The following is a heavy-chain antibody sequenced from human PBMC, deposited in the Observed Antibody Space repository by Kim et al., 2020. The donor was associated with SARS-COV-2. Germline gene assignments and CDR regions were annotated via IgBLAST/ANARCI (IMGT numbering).Heavy chain of an antibody. Sequence: GGSLRLSCAASKFTFSSYGMHWVRQAPGKGLEWVAVISYDGTNKYYADSVKGRFTISRDNSKNTLYLQMNSLRAEDTAVYYCAMGDYYHSSGYAFDIWGQGTMVTVSS. V-gene: IGHV3-30*03. CDR3: AMGDYYHSSGYAFDI. J-gene: IGHJ3*02. D-gene: IGHD3-22*01. CDR2: ISYDGTNK. CDR1: KFTFSSYG.